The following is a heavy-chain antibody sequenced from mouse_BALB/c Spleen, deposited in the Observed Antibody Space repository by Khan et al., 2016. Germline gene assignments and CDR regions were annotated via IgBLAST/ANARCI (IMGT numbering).Heavy chain of an antibody. V-gene: IGHV9-3*02. J-gene: IGHJ2*01. CDR2: INTNTGEP. CDR1: GYTFTNYG. D-gene: IGHD1-1*01. CDR3: AREDYYGSGFFDY. Sequence: QIQLVQSGPELKKPGETVKISCKASGYTFTNYGMNWVKQAPGKGLKWMGWINTNTGEPTYAEEFKGRFAFSLETSASTAYLEINNLKNEDTATYFCAREDYYGSGFFDYWGKGTTLTVSS.